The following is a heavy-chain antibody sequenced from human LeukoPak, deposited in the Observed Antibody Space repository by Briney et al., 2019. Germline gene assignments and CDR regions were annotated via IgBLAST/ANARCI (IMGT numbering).Heavy chain of an antibody. Sequence: PSETLSLTCTVSGGSISSSYYYWGWIRQPPGTGLEWIGYIYYSGSTNYNPSLKSRVTISVDTSKNQFSLKLSSVTAADTAVYYCARVHVARVPTCFDYWGQGPWSPSPQ. CDR1: GGSISSSYYY. J-gene: IGHJ4*02. CDR2: IYYSGST. CDR3: ARVHVARVPTCFDY. V-gene: IGHV4-61*05. D-gene: IGHD2-15*01.